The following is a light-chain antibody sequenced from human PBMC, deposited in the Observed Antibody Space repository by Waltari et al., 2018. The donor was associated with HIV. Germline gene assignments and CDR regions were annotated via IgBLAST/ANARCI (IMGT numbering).Light chain of an antibody. CDR3: GTWDSSQSAVV. J-gene: IGLJ1*01. CDR2: ENR. CDR1: TSNIGKSY. V-gene: IGLV1-51*01. Sequence: QSVLTQPPSVSAAPGQKVTISCSGGTSNIGKSYASWYQRLPGTAPKHIIYENRETPSGIPDRFSVAKCGTSASLGISGVRTGDEADYYCGTWDSSQSAVVFETATKLTLL.